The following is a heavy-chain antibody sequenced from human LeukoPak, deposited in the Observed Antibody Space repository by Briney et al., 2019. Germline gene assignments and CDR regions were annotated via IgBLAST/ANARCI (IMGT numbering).Heavy chain of an antibody. D-gene: IGHD2-15*01. V-gene: IGHV1-8*01. CDR2: VNPNSGHT. CDR3: ARGAPGSYWSGGSCPYFDY. Sequence: ASVKVSCKASGYTFTSYDINWVRQATGQGLEWMGWVNPNSGHTGYAQKLQGRVTMTRNTSITTAYMELSSLTSEDTAVYYCARGAPGSYWSGGSCPYFDYWGQGTLASVSS. J-gene: IGHJ4*02. CDR1: GYTFTSYD.